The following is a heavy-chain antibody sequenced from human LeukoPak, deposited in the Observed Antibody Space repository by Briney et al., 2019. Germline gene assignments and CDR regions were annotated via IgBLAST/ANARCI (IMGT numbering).Heavy chain of an antibody. CDR2: ISDRGYPT. J-gene: IGHJ4*02. CDR3: TREFGRENFYRGHDK. Sequence: GESLTLSCALSGLTFTDYYMRCFRHAPGGGREWDSYISDRGYPTLHADSVTGRHTVSRGNTKKSLLLQMSNLRADDTAIYYCTREFGRENFYRGHDKWGQGTLVTVSS. D-gene: IGHD3-10*01. V-gene: IGHV3-11*01. CDR1: GLTFTDYY.